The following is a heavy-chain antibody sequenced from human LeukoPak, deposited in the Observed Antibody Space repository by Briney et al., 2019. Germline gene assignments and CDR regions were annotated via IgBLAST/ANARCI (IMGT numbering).Heavy chain of an antibody. D-gene: IGHD3-16*02. V-gene: IGHV1-2*02. CDR1: GYTFSGYY. Sequence: ASVKVSCKASGYTFSGYYMHWVRQAPGQGLEWMGWINPHSGGTNYAQNFQGRVTMTRDTSISTAYMELSRLRSDDTAVYYCATEGMITFGGVIVKGYFDYWGQGTLVTVSS. CDR3: ATEGMITFGGVIVKGYFDY. J-gene: IGHJ4*02. CDR2: INPHSGGT.